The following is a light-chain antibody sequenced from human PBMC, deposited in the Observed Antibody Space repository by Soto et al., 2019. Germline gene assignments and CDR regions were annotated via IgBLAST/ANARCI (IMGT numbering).Light chain of an antibody. J-gene: IGLJ1*01. CDR3: AAWDARLLGRGV. CDR1: TSNIGVNP. V-gene: IGLV1-44*01. Sequence: QPVLTQPPSASGIPGQRISISCSGGTSNIGVNPVHWYQQLPGTAPKLVIYNNSQRPSRVPDRFSGSKSGTSASLAISGLQSEDEAVYSCAAWDARLLGRGVFGTGTKLAVL. CDR2: NNS.